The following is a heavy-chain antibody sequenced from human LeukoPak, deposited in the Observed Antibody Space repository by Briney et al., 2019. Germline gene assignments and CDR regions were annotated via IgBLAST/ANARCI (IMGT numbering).Heavy chain of an antibody. V-gene: IGHV3-33*01. CDR2: IWYDGSNK. Sequence: GGSLRLSCAASGFTFSSYGMHWVRQAPGKGLEWVAVIWYDGSNKYYADSVKGRFTISRDNSKDTLYLQMNSLRAEDTAVYYCARDGPHCSSTSCLPHWGQGTLVTVSS. CDR3: ARDGPHCSSTSCLPH. J-gene: IGHJ1*01. CDR1: GFTFSSYG. D-gene: IGHD2-2*01.